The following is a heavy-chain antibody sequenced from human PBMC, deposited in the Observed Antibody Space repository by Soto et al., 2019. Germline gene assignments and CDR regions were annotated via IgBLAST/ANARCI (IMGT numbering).Heavy chain of an antibody. CDR1: GVTFNSYW. CDR2: INSDGSST. J-gene: IGHJ4*02. D-gene: IGHD7-27*01. CDR3: ARDSGLIWGSVFLDY. Sequence: GGSLRLSCAASGVTFNSYWMHWVRQAPGKGLVWVSRINSDGSSTTYADPVKGRFTISRDNAKNTLYLQMNSLRAEDTAVYYCARDSGLIWGSVFLDYWGQGTLVTVS. V-gene: IGHV3-74*01.